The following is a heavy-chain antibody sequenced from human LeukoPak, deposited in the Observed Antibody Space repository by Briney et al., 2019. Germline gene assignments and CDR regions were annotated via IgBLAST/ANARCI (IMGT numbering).Heavy chain of an antibody. CDR1: GFTFSSYA. V-gene: IGHV3-23*01. D-gene: IGHD6-19*01. J-gene: IGHJ5*02. Sequence: GGSLRLSCAAPGFTFSSYAMSWVRQAPGKGLEWVSAISGSGGSTYYADSVKGRFTISRDNSKNTLYLQMNSLRAEDTAVYYCAKVGSSGWYNWFDPWGQGTLVTVSS. CDR3: AKVGSSGWYNWFDP. CDR2: ISGSGGST.